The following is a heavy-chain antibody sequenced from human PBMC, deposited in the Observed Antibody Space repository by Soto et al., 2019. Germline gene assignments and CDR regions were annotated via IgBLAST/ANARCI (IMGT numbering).Heavy chain of an antibody. CDR3: ARDPMYSSSWYLGY. Sequence: AASVKVSCKASGYTFTSYGISWVRQAPGQGLEWMGWISAYNGNTNYAQKLQGRVTMTTDTSTSTAYMELRSLRSDDTAVYYCARDPMYSSSWYLGYWGQGTLVTVSS. D-gene: IGHD6-13*01. J-gene: IGHJ4*02. CDR2: ISAYNGNT. CDR1: GYTFTSYG. V-gene: IGHV1-18*04.